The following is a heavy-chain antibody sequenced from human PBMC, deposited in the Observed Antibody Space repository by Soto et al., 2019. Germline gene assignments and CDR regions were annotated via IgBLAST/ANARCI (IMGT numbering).Heavy chain of an antibody. V-gene: IGHV3-33*08. CDR1: GFTFRSFT. Sequence: GGSLRLSCAASGFTFRSFTMNWVRQAPGKGLEWVAVIWYDGSNKYYADSVKGRFTISRDNSKDTLYLQMNSLRAEDTAVYYCARVGARGMDVWGQGTTVTVSS. J-gene: IGHJ6*02. CDR3: ARVGARGMDV. CDR2: IWYDGSNK.